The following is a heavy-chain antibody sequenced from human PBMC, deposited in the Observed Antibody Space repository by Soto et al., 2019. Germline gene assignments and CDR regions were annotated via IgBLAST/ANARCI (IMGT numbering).Heavy chain of an antibody. Sequence: SETLSLTCSVSGGSISSRSYSWGWIRQPPWEGLVWIGTFYFSENTYYNPSLKSRVSISVDTSKNQFSLKLNSVTAADTAVYYCASQKWGNYGLDVWGQGTTVTVSS. D-gene: IGHD7-27*01. J-gene: IGHJ6*02. V-gene: IGHV4-39*01. CDR3: ASQKWGNYGLDV. CDR1: GGSISSRSYS. CDR2: FYFSENT.